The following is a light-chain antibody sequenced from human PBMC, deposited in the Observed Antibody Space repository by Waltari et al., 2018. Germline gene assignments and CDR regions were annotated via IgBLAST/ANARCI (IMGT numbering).Light chain of an antibody. V-gene: IGKV1D-8*01. CDR1: QDIDPY. J-gene: IGKJ1*01. Sequence: SCRVGQDIDPYLGWYRQKPGKAPELLIYAVSSLQTGVPSRFSGSGYGTKFTLTISGLQPGDFGTYYCQQYYTFPRTFGQGTMVEVK. CDR2: AVS. CDR3: QQYYTFPRT.